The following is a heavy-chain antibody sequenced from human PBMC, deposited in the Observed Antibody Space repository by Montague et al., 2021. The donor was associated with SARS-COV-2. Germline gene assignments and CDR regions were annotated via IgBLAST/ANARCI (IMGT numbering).Heavy chain of an antibody. J-gene: IGHJ4*02. Sequence: SETLSLTCAVYGGSFSGYYWCWIRQPPAQGQELIWEINHSCSTNYNSSLKLRVPISVDTSKNQFSLTLSFVTAADTAVYYCARGHDSSSWYGIRYYFDYWGQGTLVTVSS. CDR2: INHSCST. CDR3: ARGHDSSSWYGIRYYFDY. D-gene: IGHD6-13*01. V-gene: IGHV4-34*01. CDR1: GGSFSGYY.